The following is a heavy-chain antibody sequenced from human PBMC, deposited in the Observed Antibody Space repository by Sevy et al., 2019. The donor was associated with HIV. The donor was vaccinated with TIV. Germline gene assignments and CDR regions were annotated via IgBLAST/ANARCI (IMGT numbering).Heavy chain of an antibody. D-gene: IGHD3-3*01. CDR2: ISGSGGST. V-gene: IGHV3-23*01. CDR3: ANLYCDFGSGSMFDY. Sequence: GGSLRLSCAASGFTFSSYAMNWVRQAPGKGLEWVSAISGSGGSTYYADSVKGRFTISRDNSKNTLYLQMNSLRAEDTAVDYCANLYCDFGSGSMFDYWGQGTLVTVSS. J-gene: IGHJ4*02. CDR1: GFTFSSYA.